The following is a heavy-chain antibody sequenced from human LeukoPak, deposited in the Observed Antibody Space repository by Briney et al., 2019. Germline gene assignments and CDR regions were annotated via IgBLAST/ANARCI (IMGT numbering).Heavy chain of an antibody. J-gene: IGHJ6*04. D-gene: IGHD4/OR15-4a*01. CDR1: GGSISSGTYF. CDR2: IYYSGST. V-gene: IGHV4-31*03. CDR3: ARVGRAYSPDYYYAMDV. Sequence: PSETLSLTCTVSGGSISSGTYFWTWIRQHPGKGLEWIGYIYYSGSTYYNPSLKSRVTISVDTSKNQFSLKLRSVTAADTAVYYWARVGRAYSPDYYYAMDVWGKGTTVTVSS.